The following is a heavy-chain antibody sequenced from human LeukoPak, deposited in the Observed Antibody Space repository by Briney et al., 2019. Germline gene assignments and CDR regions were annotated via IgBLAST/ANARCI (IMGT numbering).Heavy chain of an antibody. V-gene: IGHV1-2*02. D-gene: IGHD6-25*01. CDR2: INPNSGGT. CDR1: GYTFTGYY. Sequence: ASVKVSCKASGYTFTGYYMHWVRQAPGQGLEWMGWINPNSGGTNYAQKFQGRVTMTRDTSISTAYMELSSLRSEDTAVYYCAREEQRLLLWRIYGMDVGGKGPRVTVP. J-gene: IGHJ6*04. CDR3: AREEQRLLLWRIYGMDV.